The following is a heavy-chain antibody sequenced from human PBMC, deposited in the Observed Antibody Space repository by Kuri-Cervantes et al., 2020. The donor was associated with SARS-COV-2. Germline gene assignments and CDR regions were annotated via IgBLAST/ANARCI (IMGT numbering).Heavy chain of an antibody. CDR1: GFTFSSYA. J-gene: IGHJ6*02. CDR3: ARAFVVVVAAWRTGMDV. Sequence: LSLTCAASGFTFSSYAMHWVRQAPGKGLEWVAVISYGGSNKYYADSVKGRFTISRDNSKNTLYLQMNSLRAEDTAVYYCARAFVVVVAAWRTGMDVWGQGTTVTVSS. CDR2: ISYGGSNK. D-gene: IGHD2-15*01. V-gene: IGHV3-30-3*01.